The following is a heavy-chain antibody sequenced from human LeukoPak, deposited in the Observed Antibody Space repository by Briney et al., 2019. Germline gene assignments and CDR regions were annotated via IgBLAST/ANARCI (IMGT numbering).Heavy chain of an antibody. J-gene: IGHJ4*02. D-gene: IGHD5-18*01. V-gene: IGHV3-7*04. CDR3: ARGIEQWFHWAY. Sequence: GCLRLSCVASGFDFSPYWMSWVRQAPGKGLEWVATMNGPGSLKHYADSVKGRFTISRDNALNSVYLQMNSLRADDTAVYYCARGIEQWFHWAYWGQGSLVTDS. CDR2: MNGPGSLK. CDR1: GFDFSPYW.